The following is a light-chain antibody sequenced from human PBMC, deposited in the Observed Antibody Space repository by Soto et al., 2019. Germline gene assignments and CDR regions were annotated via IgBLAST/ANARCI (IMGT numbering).Light chain of an antibody. CDR3: QQRSDWPIT. CDR2: DAS. CDR1: ESIGSY. Sequence: EIVLTQSPATLSLSPGEGVTLSCRASESIGSYLAWFQQKLGQAPRLLIYDASKRATGIPARFSGSGSGTDFTLTISSLEAEDFAVYYCQQRSDWPITFGQGTRLELK. J-gene: IGKJ5*01. V-gene: IGKV3-11*01.